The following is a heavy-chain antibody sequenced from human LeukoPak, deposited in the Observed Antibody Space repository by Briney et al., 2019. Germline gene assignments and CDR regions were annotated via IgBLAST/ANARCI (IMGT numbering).Heavy chain of an antibody. CDR2: ISGSGDST. CDR1: GYTFSSYA. CDR3: ARVGYSGYDYDY. Sequence: GGSLRLSCEASGYTFSSYAMSWVRQAPGKGLEWVSVISGSGDSTYYADSVEGRCTSSRDNSKDALYLQMNSLRAEVTAVYYCARVGYSGYDYDYWGQGTLVTVSS. V-gene: IGHV3-23*01. J-gene: IGHJ4*02. D-gene: IGHD5-12*01.